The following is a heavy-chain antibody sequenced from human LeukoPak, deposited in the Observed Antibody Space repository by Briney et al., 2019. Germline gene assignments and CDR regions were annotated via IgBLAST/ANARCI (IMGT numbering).Heavy chain of an antibody. D-gene: IGHD3-16*01. CDR2: INPSGGST. J-gene: IGHJ4*02. CDR1: GGTFSSYA. CDR3: ARVLTVWGRYSLNY. Sequence: ASVKVSCKASGGTFSSYAISWVRQAPGQGLEWMGIINPSGGSTSYAQKFQGRVTMTRDMSTSTVYMELSSLRSEDTAVYYCARVLTVWGRYSLNYWGQGTLVTVSS. V-gene: IGHV1-46*01.